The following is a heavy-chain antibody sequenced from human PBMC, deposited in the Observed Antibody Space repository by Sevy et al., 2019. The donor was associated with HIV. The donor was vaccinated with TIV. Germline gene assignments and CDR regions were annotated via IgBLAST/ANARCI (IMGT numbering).Heavy chain of an antibody. CDR3: AGARYDSSGSFDAFDL. CDR1: GFTFSSYA. V-gene: IGHV3-23*01. CDR2: VSDSGGAT. D-gene: IGHD3-22*01. J-gene: IGHJ3*01. Sequence: GGSLRLSCGASGFTFSSYAMSWVRQAPGKGLEWVSTVSDSGGATYYADSVKGRFTISRDNSKNTLYLQMNSLRTEDTAVYFCAGARYDSSGSFDAFDLWGQGTMVTVSS.